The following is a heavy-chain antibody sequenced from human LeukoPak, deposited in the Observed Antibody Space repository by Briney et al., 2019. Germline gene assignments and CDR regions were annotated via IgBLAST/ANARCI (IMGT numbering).Heavy chain of an antibody. CDR1: GGTFSSYA. CDR3: ARDEGEVDTAYYYYMDV. CDR2: IIPIFGTA. V-gene: IGHV1-69*05. Sequence: TVKVSCKASGGTFSSYAISWVRQAPGQGLEWMGGIIPIFGTANYAQKFQGRVTITTDESTSTAYMELSSLRSEDTAVYYCARDEGEVDTAYYYYMDVWGKGTTVTVSS. J-gene: IGHJ6*03. D-gene: IGHD5-18*01.